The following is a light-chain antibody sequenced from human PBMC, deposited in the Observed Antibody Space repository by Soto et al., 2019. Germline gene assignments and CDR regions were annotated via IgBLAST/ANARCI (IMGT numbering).Light chain of an antibody. J-gene: IGKJ1*01. CDR1: QSVNSY. CDR2: DAS. Sequence: EIVLTQSPATLSLSPGERATLSCRASQSVNSYLAWYQQKPGQAPRLLIYDASDRATGIPARFSGSGSGTDFTLTISSLEPEDFAVYYCQQRSNWPRTFDLGTKVEIK. CDR3: QQRSNWPRT. V-gene: IGKV3-11*01.